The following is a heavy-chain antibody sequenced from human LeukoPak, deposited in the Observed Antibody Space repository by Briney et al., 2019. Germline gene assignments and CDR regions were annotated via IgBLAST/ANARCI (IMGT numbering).Heavy chain of an antibody. V-gene: IGHV4-34*01. CDR2: INHSGST. D-gene: IGHD3-10*01. CDR3: ARRRHYYGSGSFLLFDY. J-gene: IGHJ4*02. CDR1: GGSISSYY. Sequence: PSETLSLTCTVSGGSISSYYWSWIRQPPGKGLEWIGEINHSGSTNYNPSLKSRVTISVDTSKNQFSLKLSSVTAADTAVCYCARRRHYYGSGSFLLFDYWGQGTLVTVSS.